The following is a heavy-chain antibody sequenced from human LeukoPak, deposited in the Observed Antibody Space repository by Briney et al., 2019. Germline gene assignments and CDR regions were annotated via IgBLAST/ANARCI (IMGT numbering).Heavy chain of an antibody. CDR2: VTPSHTTR. CDR1: GYTFGQYS. Sequence: DSVKLSCKASGYTFGQYSISWVRQAPGKGFEWMGWVTPSHTTRVYAQEFQGRVTMTADTNTNTVSMELRSLRFDDTAVYFCARDYILPLETDNGDGFAIWGQGTVVTVSS. J-gene: IGHJ3*02. D-gene: IGHD3-3*02. CDR3: ARDYILPLETDNGDGFAI. V-gene: IGHV1-18*01.